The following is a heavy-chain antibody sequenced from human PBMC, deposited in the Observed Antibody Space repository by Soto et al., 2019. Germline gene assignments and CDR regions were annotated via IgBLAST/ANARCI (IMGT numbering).Heavy chain of an antibody. CDR3: VRESVTNKACLGP. CDR2: IYHRGNT. CDR1: GYAISSGSY. Sequence: SETLSLTCAVSGYAISSGSYWDWIRQPSGKGLEWIGSIYHRGNTYYNPSLRSRVTISVDTSRNQFSLKLSSVTAADTAVYYCVRESVTNKACLGPWGQGILVTVSS. J-gene: IGHJ5*02. D-gene: IGHD2-15*01. V-gene: IGHV4-38-2*02.